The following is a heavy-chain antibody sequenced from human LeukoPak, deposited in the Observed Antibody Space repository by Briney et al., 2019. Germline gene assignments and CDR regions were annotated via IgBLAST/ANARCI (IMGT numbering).Heavy chain of an antibody. D-gene: IGHD2-8*01. CDR3: ARDLTNGDDAFDI. CDR1: GYTFTGYY. V-gene: IGHV1-2*02. CDR2: INPNSGDT. Sequence: ASVKVSCKASGYTFTGYYMHWVRQAPGQGLEWMGWINPNSGDTNYAQKFQGRVTMTRDTSISTAYMELSRLRSDDTAVYYCARDLTNGDDAFDIWGQGTMVTVSS. J-gene: IGHJ3*02.